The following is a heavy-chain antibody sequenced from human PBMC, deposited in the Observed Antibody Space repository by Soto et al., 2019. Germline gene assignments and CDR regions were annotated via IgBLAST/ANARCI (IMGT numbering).Heavy chain of an antibody. J-gene: IGHJ6*02. CDR1: GFTFDDYA. V-gene: IGHV3-9*01. CDR3: AKDQAGGAMDV. D-gene: IGHD6-25*01. Sequence: SLRLSCAASGFTFDDYAMHWVRQAPGKGLEWVSGISWNSGSIGYADSVKGRFTISRDNAKNSLYLQMNSLRAEDTALYYCAKDQAGGAMDVWGQGTTVTVSS. CDR2: ISWNSGSI.